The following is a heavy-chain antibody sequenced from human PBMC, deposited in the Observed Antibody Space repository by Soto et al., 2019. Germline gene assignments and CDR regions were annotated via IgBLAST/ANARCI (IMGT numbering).Heavy chain of an antibody. V-gene: IGHV4-4*07. CDR2: IYSGGST. D-gene: IGHD3-3*01. CDR3: ARDNVWSGYYSFFDY. CDR1: GGSISNHF. Sequence: QVQLQESGPGLVKSSETLSLTCSVSGGSISNHFWSWIRQPAGKRPEWIGRIYSGGSTTYNPSLQSRVSMSVDTSKNQFSLKLRSVTAADTAIYYCARDNVWSGYYSFFDYWGQGSLVTVSS. J-gene: IGHJ4*02.